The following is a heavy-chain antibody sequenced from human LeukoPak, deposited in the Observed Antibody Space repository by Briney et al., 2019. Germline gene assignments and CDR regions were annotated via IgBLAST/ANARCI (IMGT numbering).Heavy chain of an antibody. D-gene: IGHD3-3*01. V-gene: IGHV1-3*01. J-gene: IGHJ6*02. CDR1: GYTFTSYA. CDR3: ARDVVRFLEWLSFSYSIYYGMDV. Sequence: GASVKVSCKASGYTFTSYAMHWVRQAPGQRLEWMGWINAGNGNTNYAQKLQGRVTMTTDTSTSTAYMELRSLRSDDTAVYYCARDVVRFLEWLSFSYSIYYGMDVWGQGTTVTVSS. CDR2: INAGNGNT.